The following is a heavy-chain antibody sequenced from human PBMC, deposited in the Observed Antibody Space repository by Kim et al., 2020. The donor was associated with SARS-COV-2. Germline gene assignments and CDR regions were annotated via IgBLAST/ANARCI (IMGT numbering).Heavy chain of an antibody. V-gene: IGHV4-39*07. CDR1: GGSISSSSYY. Sequence: SETLSLTCTVSGGSISSSSYYWGWIRQPPGKGLEWIGSIYYSGSTYYNPSLKSRVTISVDTSKNQFSLKLSSVTAADTAVYYCARGGPAADRLFDYWGQG. J-gene: IGHJ4*02. CDR3: ARGGPAADRLFDY. CDR2: IYYSGST. D-gene: IGHD6-13*01.